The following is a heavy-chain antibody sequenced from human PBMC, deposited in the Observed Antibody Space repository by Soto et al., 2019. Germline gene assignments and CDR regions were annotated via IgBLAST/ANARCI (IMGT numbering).Heavy chain of an antibody. CDR2: INHTGGT. CDR3: ATRITVFGLLIPPFDH. J-gene: IGHJ5*02. D-gene: IGHD3-3*01. V-gene: IGHV4-34*01. Sequence: XETLSLTCAVDGVSVNGYYWNWIRQPPGRGLDWIGEINHTGGTHYNPSLKSRVTMSVDTSKNQFSLRLSSVTAADTAIYYCATRITVFGLLIPPFDHWGQGTQVTVSS. CDR1: GVSVNGYY.